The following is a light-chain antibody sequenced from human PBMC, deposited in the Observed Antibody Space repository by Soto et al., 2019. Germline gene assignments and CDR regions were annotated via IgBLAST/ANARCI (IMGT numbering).Light chain of an antibody. Sequence: EIVLTQSPGTLSLSPGERATLSCRGSQSISSSYLAWYQQKPGQAPRLLIYGASSRATGIPDRFSGSGSGTDFTLTISSLEPEDFAVYYCQQYGSSPITFGQGTRLEIK. CDR2: GAS. J-gene: IGKJ5*01. CDR3: QQYGSSPIT. CDR1: QSISSSY. V-gene: IGKV3-20*01.